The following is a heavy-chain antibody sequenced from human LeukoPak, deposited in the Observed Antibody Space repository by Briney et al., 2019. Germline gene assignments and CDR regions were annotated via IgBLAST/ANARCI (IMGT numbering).Heavy chain of an antibody. CDR2: ISYSGTT. Sequence: SETLSLTCTVSSASISSSPYYWGWIRQSPGKGLEWIVSISYSGTTYYNPSLKSRVIISVDTSKNQFSLKLRSVTAADTAVYYCARDRGTWNDDGFDYWGQGTLVTVSS. CDR3: ARDRGTWNDDGFDY. V-gene: IGHV4-39*07. D-gene: IGHD1-1*01. CDR1: SASISSSPYY. J-gene: IGHJ4*02.